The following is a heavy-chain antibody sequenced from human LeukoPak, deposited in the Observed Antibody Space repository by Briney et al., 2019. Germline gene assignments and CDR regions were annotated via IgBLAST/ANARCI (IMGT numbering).Heavy chain of an antibody. D-gene: IGHD3-10*01. Sequence: ASVKVSCKASGYTFTGYYMHWVRQAPGQGLEWMGWINPNSGGTNYAQKFQDRVTMTRDTSISTAYMELSRLRSDDTAVYYCARVTAILLWFGESEKGAFDIWGQGTMVTVSS. CDR1: GYTFTGYY. J-gene: IGHJ3*02. V-gene: IGHV1-2*02. CDR2: INPNSGGT. CDR3: ARVTAILLWFGESEKGAFDI.